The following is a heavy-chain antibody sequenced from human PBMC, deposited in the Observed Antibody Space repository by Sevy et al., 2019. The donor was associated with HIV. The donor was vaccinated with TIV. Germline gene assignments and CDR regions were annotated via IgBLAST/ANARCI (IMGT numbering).Heavy chain of an antibody. D-gene: IGHD2-21*02. V-gene: IGHV3-74*03. Sequence: GGSLRLSCVASGFTFDSYWMHWVRQDTGKGLVWVSCINSDGSSTKYADFVKGRFTISRDNAKNILYLEMNSLRGEDTALYYCARRGGDYRVGFDPWGQGTRVTVSS. J-gene: IGHJ5*02. CDR1: GFTFDSYW. CDR3: ARRGGDYRVGFDP. CDR2: INSDGSST.